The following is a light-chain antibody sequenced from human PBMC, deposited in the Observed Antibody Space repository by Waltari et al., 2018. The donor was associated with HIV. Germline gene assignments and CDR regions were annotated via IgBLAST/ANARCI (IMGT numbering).Light chain of an antibody. V-gene: IGLV3-19*01. Sequence: SSELAQAPAVSVALGQTVRITFQGSSLRNFYATWSQQKPGQAPILVIYGKNNRPSALPDRFSGSSSGNTASLTITGAQAEDEADYYCHSRDSRTDHLEVFGTGTKVTVL. CDR1: SLRNFY. J-gene: IGLJ1*01. CDR2: GKN. CDR3: HSRDSRTDHLEV.